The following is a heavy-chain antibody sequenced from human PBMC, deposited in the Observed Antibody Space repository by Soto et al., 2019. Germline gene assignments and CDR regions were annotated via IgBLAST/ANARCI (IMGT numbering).Heavy chain of an antibody. J-gene: IGHJ3*02. Sequence: QVQLQESGPGLVKPSQTLSLTCTVSGGSISSGDYYWSWIRQPPGKGLEWIGYIYYSGSTYYNPSLKSRVTISVDTSKNQFSLKLSSVTAAVTAVYYCAREYCSGGSCYSLGAFDIWGQGTMVTVSS. CDR3: AREYCSGGSCYSLGAFDI. CDR2: IYYSGST. D-gene: IGHD2-15*01. V-gene: IGHV4-30-4*01. CDR1: GGSISSGDYY.